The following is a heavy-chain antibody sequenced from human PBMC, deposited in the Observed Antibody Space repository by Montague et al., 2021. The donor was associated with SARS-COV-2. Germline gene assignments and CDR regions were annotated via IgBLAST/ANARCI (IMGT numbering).Heavy chain of an antibody. CDR1: GGSFSGYY. D-gene: IGHD6-13*01. CDR3: ARDSIAAAGTDY. Sequence: SETLSLTCAVYGGSFSGYYWSWIRQPPGKGLEWIGEINHSGSTNYNPSLKSRVTTSVDTSKNQFSLKLSSVTAADTAVYYCARDSIAAAGTDYWGQGTLVTVSS. CDR2: INHSGST. J-gene: IGHJ4*02. V-gene: IGHV4-34*01.